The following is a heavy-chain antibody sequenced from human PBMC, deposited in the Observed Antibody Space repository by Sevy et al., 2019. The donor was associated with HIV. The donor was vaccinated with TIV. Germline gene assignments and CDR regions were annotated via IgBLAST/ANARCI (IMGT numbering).Heavy chain of an antibody. CDR2: ISSSGSTI. CDR3: ASGSPTGWYYGMDV. D-gene: IGHD2-8*02. Sequence: GGSLRLSCAASGFTFSDYYMSWIRQAPGKGLEWVLYISSSGSTIYYADSVKGRLTISRDNAKNSLYLQMNRLRAEDTAVYYCASGSPTGWYYGMDVWGQGTTVTVSS. J-gene: IGHJ6*02. CDR1: GFTFSDYY. V-gene: IGHV3-11*01.